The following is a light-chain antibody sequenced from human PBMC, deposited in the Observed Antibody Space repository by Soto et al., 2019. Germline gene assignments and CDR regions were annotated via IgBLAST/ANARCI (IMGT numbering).Light chain of an antibody. Sequence: QSSLAQPVPVYGSHVQSNTNSCTGTSSDVGGYNYVSWYQQHPGKAPKLMIYDVSNRPSGVSNRFSGSKSGNTASLTISGLQAEDEADYYCSSYTSSSTYVFGTGT. CDR2: DVS. J-gene: IGLJ1*01. V-gene: IGLV2-14*03. CDR1: SSDVGGYNY. CDR3: SSYTSSSTYV.